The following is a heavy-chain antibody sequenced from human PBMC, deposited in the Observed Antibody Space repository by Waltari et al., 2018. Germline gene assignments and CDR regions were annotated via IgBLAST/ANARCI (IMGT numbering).Heavy chain of an antibody. J-gene: IGHJ5*02. CDR1: GGSISRSNYY. D-gene: IGHD1-26*01. CDR3: AASGSYPIVSWFDP. CDR2: IYYSGST. V-gene: IGHV4-39*01. Sequence: QLQLQESGPGLVKPSETLSLTCTVSGGSISRSNYYWGWIRQPPGKGLEWIGSIYYSGSTYYNPSLNSRVTMSVDTSNNQFSLKLSSVTAADTAVYYCAASGSYPIVSWFDPWGQGTLVTVSS.